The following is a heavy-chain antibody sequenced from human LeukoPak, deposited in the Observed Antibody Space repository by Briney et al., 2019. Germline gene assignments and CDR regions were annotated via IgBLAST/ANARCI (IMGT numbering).Heavy chain of an antibody. J-gene: IGHJ4*02. CDR2: INPSGGT. CDR1: GYTFTGYY. CDR3: ARDLAAGQGSEFDY. D-gene: IGHD2-15*01. Sequence: ASVKVSCKASGYTFTGYYMHWVRQAPGQGLEWMGWINPSGGTKYAQKFQGRVTVTRDTSISTAYMELSRLRSDDTAVYYCARDLAAGQGSEFDYWGQGTLVTVSS. V-gene: IGHV1-2*02.